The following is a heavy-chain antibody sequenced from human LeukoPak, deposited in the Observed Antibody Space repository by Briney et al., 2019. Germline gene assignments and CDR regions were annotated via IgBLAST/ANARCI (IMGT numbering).Heavy chain of an antibody. J-gene: IGHJ4*02. CDR2: ISWNSGSI. V-gene: IGHV3-9*01. CDR1: GFTFDDFA. Sequence: SLRLSCAASGFTFDDFAMHWVRQAPGKGLEWVSTISWNSGSIGYADSVKGRFTNSRDNAKNSLYLQMNSLRPDDTALYYCAKDLRPYCSGGSCFSPFDYWGQGTLVTVSS. D-gene: IGHD2-15*01. CDR3: AKDLRPYCSGGSCFSPFDY.